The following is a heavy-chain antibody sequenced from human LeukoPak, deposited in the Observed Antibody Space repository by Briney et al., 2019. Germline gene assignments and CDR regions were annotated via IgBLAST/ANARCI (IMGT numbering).Heavy chain of an antibody. CDR1: GFTFSSYA. CDR2: IWYDGSNK. V-gene: IGHV3-33*01. Sequence: PGGSLRLSCAASGFTFSSYAMHWVRQAPGKGLEWVAVIWYDGSNKYYADSVKGRFTISRDNSKNTLYLQMNSLRAEDTAVYYCARPRGGARKGPFDYWGQGTLVTVSS. CDR3: ARPRGGARKGPFDY. J-gene: IGHJ4*02. D-gene: IGHD1-26*01.